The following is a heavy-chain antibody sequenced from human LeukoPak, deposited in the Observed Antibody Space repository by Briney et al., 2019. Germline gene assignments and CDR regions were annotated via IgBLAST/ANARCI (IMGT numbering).Heavy chain of an antibody. V-gene: IGHV3-30*03. CDR2: ISYDGSNK. D-gene: IGHD6-13*01. CDR3: ARGKNSSWYRYYYYYGMDV. J-gene: IGHJ6*04. Sequence: PGGSLRLSCAASGFTFSSYGMHWVRQAPGKGLEWVAVISYDGSNKYYADSVKGRFTISRDNAKNSLYLQMNSLRAEDTAVYYCARGKNSSWYRYYYYYGMDVWGKGTTVTVSS. CDR1: GFTFSSYG.